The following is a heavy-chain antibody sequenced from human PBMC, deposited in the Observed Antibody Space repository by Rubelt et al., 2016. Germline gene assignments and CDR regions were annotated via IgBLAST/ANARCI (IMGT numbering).Heavy chain of an antibody. CDR2: ISSSGSTI. V-gene: IGHV3-11*04. CDR3: ARGYLSNSFDY. J-gene: IGHJ4*02. Sequence: VQLVESGGVVVQPGGSLRLSCAASGFTFSDYYMSWIRQAPGKGLEWVSYISSSGSTIYYADSVKGRFTISRDNAKNSLYLQMDSLRAEDTAVDYCARGYLSNSFDYWGQGTLVTVSS. CDR1: GFTFSDYY. D-gene: IGHD4-11*01.